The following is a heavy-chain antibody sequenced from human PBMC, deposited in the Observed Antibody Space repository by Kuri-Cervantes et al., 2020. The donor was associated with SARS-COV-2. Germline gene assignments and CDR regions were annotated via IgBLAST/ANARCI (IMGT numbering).Heavy chain of an antibody. V-gene: IGHV3-30*17. CDR1: GFAFIRYT. CDR2: ISSEGTIK. D-gene: IGHD4-11*01. J-gene: IGHJ6*02. Sequence: GGSLRLSCSVSGFAFIRYTMHWVRQAPGQGLQWVSVISSEGTIKDYADFVKGRFTISRDNSRRTLFLTMNRLTTDDTAKYYCAKGGSWDYSNYEIYYYGKDVWGQGTTVTVSS. CDR3: AKGGSWDYSNYEIYYYGKDV.